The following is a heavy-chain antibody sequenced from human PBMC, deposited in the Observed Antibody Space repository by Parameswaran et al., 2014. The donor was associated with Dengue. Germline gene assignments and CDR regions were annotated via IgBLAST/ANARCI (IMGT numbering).Heavy chain of an antibody. J-gene: IGHJ4*02. D-gene: IGHD3-9*01. CDR3: ARGPYDILTGYELDY. Sequence: WVRQAPGQGLEWMGWMNPNSGNIVYAQRFQGRGTMTTDTSINTAYMELSSLRSEDTAVYYCARGPYDILTGYELDYWGQGTLVTVSS. CDR2: MNPNSGNI. V-gene: IGHV1-8*01.